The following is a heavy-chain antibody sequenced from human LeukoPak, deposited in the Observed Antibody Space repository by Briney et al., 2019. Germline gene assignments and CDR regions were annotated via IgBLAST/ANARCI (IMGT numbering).Heavy chain of an antibody. V-gene: IGHV4-59*01. CDR3: ASNSRSAEYFQH. J-gene: IGHJ1*01. CDR2: IYYSGST. Sequence: PSETLSLTCTVSGGSLSSYYWSWIRQPPGKGLEWIGYIYYSGSTNYNPSLKSRVTISVDTSKNQFSLKLSSVTAADTAVYYCASNSRSAEYFQHWGQGTLVTVSS. CDR1: GGSLSSYY. D-gene: IGHD6-13*01.